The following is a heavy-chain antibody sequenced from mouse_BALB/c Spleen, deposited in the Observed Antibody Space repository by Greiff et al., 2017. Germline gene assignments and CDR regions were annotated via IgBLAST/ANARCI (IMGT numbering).Heavy chain of an antibody. D-gene: IGHD2-10*02. J-gene: IGHJ2*01. CDR1: GFTFSSYA. CDR2: ISSGGST. Sequence: EVKLVESGGGLVKPGGSLKLSCAASGFTFSSYAMSWVRQTPEKRLEWVASISSGGSTYYPDSVKGRFTISRDNARNILYLQMSSLRSEDTAMYYCARGYGNYGWYFDYWGQGTTLTVSS. V-gene: IGHV5-6-5*01. CDR3: ARGYGNYGWYFDY.